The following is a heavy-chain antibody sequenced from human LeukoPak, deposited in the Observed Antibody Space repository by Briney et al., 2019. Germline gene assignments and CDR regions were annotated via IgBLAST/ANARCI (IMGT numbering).Heavy chain of an antibody. V-gene: IGHV3-30*02. CDR1: GFTFSSYG. CDR2: IRYDGSNK. Sequence: PGGSLILSCAASGFTFSSYGMHWVRQAPGKGLEWVAFIRYDGSNKYYADSVKGRFTISRDNSKNTLYLQMNSLRAEDTAVYYCVRGDVFDIWGQGTMVTVSS. J-gene: IGHJ3*02. CDR3: VRGDVFDI.